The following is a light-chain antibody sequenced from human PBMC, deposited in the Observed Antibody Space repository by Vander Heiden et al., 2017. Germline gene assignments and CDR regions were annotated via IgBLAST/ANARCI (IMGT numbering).Light chain of an antibody. CDR3: QQLNTYPLT. CDR2: AIS. J-gene: IGKJ4*01. CDR1: QAISTH. Sequence: DVQLTQSPSFLSASVGDRVTITCRASQAISTHLAWCQQKPGKAPKALIYAISTLQSGVPSRFSGSGSGTEFTLTISSLQPEDFATYYCQQLNTYPLTFGGGTRVEIK. V-gene: IGKV1-9*01.